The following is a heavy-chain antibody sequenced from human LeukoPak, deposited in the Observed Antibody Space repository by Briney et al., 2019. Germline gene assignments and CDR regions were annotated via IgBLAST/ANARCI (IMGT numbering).Heavy chain of an antibody. CDR1: GGIISSGGYS. CDR3: AGRYYYDSSHEPGAFDI. CDR2: IYHSGST. D-gene: IGHD3-22*01. J-gene: IGHJ3*02. V-gene: IGHV4-30-2*01. Sequence: SQTLSLTCAVSGGIISSGGYSWSWIRQPPGKGLEWIGYIYHSGSTYYNPSLKSRVTISVDRSKNQFSLKLRSVTAADKAVYYCAGRYYYDSSHEPGAFDIWGQGTMVTVSS.